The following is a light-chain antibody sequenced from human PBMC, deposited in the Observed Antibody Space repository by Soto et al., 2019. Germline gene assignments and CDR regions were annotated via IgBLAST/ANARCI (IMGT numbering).Light chain of an antibody. Sequence: EIVMTQSPATLSVSPGERATLSCRASQSVSSNLAWYQQKPGQAPRLLIYGASTRATGIPARFSGRGSGTEYTPPTSSLQAEDFSVDYYHQQYSWSTWTFGQGTKVDIK. CDR1: QSVSSN. V-gene: IGKV3-15*01. CDR3: HQQYSWSTWT. CDR2: GAS. J-gene: IGKJ1*01.